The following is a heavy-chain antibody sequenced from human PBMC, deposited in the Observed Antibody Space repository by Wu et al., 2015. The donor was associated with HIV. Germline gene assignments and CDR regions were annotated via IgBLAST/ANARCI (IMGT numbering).Heavy chain of an antibody. D-gene: IGHD2-2*02. CDR2: IYYSGST. CDR1: GGSISSYY. J-gene: IGHJ5*02. Sequence: QVQLQESGPGLVKPSETLSLTCTVSGGSISSYYWSWIRQPPGKGLEWIGYIYYSGSTNYNPSLKSRVTISVDTSKNQFSLKLSSVTAADTAVYYCARENCSSTSCYKRRGDWFDPWGQGTLVTVSS. CDR3: ARENCSSTSCYKRRGDWFDP. V-gene: IGHV4-59*12.